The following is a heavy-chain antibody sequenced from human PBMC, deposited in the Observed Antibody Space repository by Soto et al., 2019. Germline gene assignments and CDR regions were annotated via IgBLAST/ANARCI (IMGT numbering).Heavy chain of an antibody. CDR2: IDWDDDK. D-gene: IGHD1-26*01. CDR1: GFSLSTSGMR. Sequence: SGPTLVNPTQTLTLTCTFSGFSLSTSGMRVSWIRQPPGEALEWLARIDWDDDKFYSTSLKTRLTISKDTSKNQVVLTMTNMDPVDTATYYCARDKVGATDYWGQGTLVTVSS. J-gene: IGHJ4*02. CDR3: ARDKVGATDY. V-gene: IGHV2-70*04.